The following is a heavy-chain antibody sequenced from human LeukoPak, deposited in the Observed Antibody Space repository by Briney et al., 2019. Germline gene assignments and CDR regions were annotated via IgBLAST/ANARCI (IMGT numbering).Heavy chain of an antibody. D-gene: IGHD2-2*03. CDR3: AKDRMDPVNY. Sequence: GGTLRLSCAASGFTFTNHGMSWVRQALGKGMEWVSAITGSGDRTYYADSVKGRFTISRDNSKNTLYLQMNSLRAEDTALYYCAKDRMDPVNYWGQGTLVTVSS. CDR2: ITGSGDRT. J-gene: IGHJ4*02. CDR1: GFTFTNHG. V-gene: IGHV3-23*01.